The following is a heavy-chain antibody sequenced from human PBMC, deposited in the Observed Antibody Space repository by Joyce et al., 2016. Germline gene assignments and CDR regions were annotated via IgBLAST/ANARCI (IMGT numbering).Heavy chain of an antibody. Sequence: QVQLVQSGAEVKKPGASVKVSCKASGYTYINYGIIWVRQAPGQGPDWMGWISPSNGNTNDAQKFQGRVTMTTETSTSTAYMELRSLRSDDTAVYYCARESGSPWGAFDIWGQGTMVTVSS. CDR2: ISPSNGNT. J-gene: IGHJ3*02. D-gene: IGHD1-26*01. CDR3: ARESGSPWGAFDI. CDR1: GYTYINYG. V-gene: IGHV1-18*01.